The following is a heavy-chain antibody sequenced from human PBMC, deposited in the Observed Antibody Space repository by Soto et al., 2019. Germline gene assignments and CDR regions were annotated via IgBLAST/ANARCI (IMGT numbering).Heavy chain of an antibody. V-gene: IGHV1-69*13. J-gene: IGHJ4*02. Sequence: SVKVSCKASGGTFSSYAISWVRQAPGQGLEWMGGIIPIFGTANYAQKFQGRVTITADESTSTAYMELRSLRSDDTAVYYCARGDPYSSSSWDYWGQGTLVTVSS. CDR2: IIPIFGTA. D-gene: IGHD6-6*01. CDR3: ARGDPYSSSSWDY. CDR1: GGTFSSYA.